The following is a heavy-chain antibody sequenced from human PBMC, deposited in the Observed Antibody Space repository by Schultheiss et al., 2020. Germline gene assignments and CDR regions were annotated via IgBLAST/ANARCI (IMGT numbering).Heavy chain of an antibody. Sequence: SETLSLTCAVSGGSISSGGYYWSWIRQPPGKGLEWIGYVHYSGSTYFNPSLKSRVTMSVDTSKNQFSLKLSSVTAADTAVYYCAGFYSSGGDYWGQGTLVTVSS. CDR2: VHYSGST. V-gene: IGHV4-31*11. D-gene: IGHD6-19*01. J-gene: IGHJ4*02. CDR1: GGSISSGGYY. CDR3: AGFYSSGGDY.